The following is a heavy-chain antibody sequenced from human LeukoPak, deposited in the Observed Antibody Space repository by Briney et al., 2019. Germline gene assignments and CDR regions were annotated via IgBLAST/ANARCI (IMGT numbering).Heavy chain of an antibody. J-gene: IGHJ4*02. CDR2: IYCSGTT. CDR1: GGSISGYY. Sequence: NPSETLSLTCTVSGGSISGYYWSWIRQPPGKGLEWLGYIYCSGTTNYNPSLKSRVTMSVDTSKNQFSLKLSSVTAADTAVYYCARLNTASYGDYWGQGTLVTVSS. V-gene: IGHV4-59*08. CDR3: ARLNTASYGDY. D-gene: IGHD2-21*02.